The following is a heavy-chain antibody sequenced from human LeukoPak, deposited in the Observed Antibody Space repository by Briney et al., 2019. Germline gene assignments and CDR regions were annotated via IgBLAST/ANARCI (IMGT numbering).Heavy chain of an antibody. J-gene: IGHJ6*02. Sequence: GGSLRLSCAGSGFTFNNYWMLWVRQVPGKGLEWVSRINGDGRSTSYADSVKGRFTITRDNAKYTLFLQMNNLGAEDTAVYYCAKDRGAPDFYYYYYGMDVWGQGTTVTVSS. V-gene: IGHV3-74*01. CDR2: INGDGRST. D-gene: IGHD1-14*01. CDR3: AKDRGAPDFYYYYYGMDV. CDR1: GFTFNNYW.